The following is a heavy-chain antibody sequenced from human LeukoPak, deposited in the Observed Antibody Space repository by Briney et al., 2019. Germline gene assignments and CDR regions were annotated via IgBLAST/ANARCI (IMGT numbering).Heavy chain of an antibody. V-gene: IGHV3-7*01. D-gene: IGHD3-9*01. CDR3: ARGDDILTGPPGRGSDY. J-gene: IGHJ4*02. CDR2: IKQDGSEK. CDR1: GFTFSSYW. Sequence: GGALRLSCAASGFTFSSYWMSWVRQAPGKGLEWVANIKQDGSEKYYVDSVKGRFTISRDNAKNSLYLQMNSLRAEDTAVYYCARGDDILTGPPGRGSDYWGQGTLVTVSP.